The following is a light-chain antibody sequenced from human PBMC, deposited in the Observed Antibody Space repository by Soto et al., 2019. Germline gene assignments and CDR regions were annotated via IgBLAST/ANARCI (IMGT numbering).Light chain of an antibody. J-gene: IGKJ2*01. CDR3: HQYNNYLYT. CDR1: QSISTW. CDR2: DAS. V-gene: IGKV1-5*01. Sequence: DIQMTQSPSTLSASVGDRVTITSRASQSISTWLAWYQQKPGRAPKLLIYDASSLESGVPSRFGGRGSGTEFTLTISSLQPDDFATYYCHQYNNYLYTFGQGTKLEVK.